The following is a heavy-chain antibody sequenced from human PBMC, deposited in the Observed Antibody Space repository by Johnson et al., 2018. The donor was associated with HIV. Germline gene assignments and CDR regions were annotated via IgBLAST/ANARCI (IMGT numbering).Heavy chain of an antibody. CDR2: IRYDGSNK. CDR1: GFTFSSYG. V-gene: IGHV3-30*02. CDR3: ARVVYDSSGYDWVDAFDI. Sequence: QVQLVEFGGGVVQPGRSLRLSCAASGFTFSSYGMHWVRQAPGKGLEWVAFIRYDGSNKYYADSVKGRFTISRDNSKNTLYLQMNSLRAEDTAMYYCARVVYDSSGYDWVDAFDIWGQGTMVTVSA. D-gene: IGHD3-22*01. J-gene: IGHJ3*02.